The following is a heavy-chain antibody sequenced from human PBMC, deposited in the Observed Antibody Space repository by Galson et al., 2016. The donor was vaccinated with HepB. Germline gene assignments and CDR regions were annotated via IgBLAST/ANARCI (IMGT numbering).Heavy chain of an antibody. CDR2: ISTTIRTI. J-gene: IGHJ3*01. V-gene: IGHV3-48*01. D-gene: IGHD5/OR15-5a*01. CDR3: AIARSTATSENDAFDV. CDR1: GFAFSSSG. Sequence: SLRLSCAASGFAFSSSGINWVRQAPGKGLQWISYISTTIRTIYYADSVMGRFTISRDNAKNSVYLQMDSLRPEDTALYYCAIARSTATSENDAFDVWGLGTMVTVYS.